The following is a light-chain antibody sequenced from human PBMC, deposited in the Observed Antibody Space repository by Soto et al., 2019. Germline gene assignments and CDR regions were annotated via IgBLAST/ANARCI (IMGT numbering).Light chain of an antibody. V-gene: IGKV3-15*01. CDR3: QQYNNWPL. J-gene: IGKJ2*01. CDR2: GAS. CDR1: QSVNSN. Sequence: EIVLTQSPGTLSLSPGERAALSCRASQSVNSNLAWYQQKPGQAPRLLIYGASTRATGIPARFSGSGSGTEFTLTISSLQSEDFAVYYCQQYNNWPLFGQGTKVDIK.